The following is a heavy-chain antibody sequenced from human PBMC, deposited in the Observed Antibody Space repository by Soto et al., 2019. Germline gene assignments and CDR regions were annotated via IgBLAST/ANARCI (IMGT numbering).Heavy chain of an antibody. CDR2: IYAGNGNT. V-gene: IGHV1-3*01. CDR1: GYTFTTYG. J-gene: IGHJ6*02. Sequence: ASVKVSCKASGYTFTTYGMHWVRQAPGQRPEWMGWIYAGNGNTKYSQKFQGRVTIARDTSAGAAYMELSSLRSEDTAVYYCARDRRETYYYYYAMDVWGQGTTVTVSS. CDR3: ARDRRETYYYYYAMDV. D-gene: IGHD1-26*01.